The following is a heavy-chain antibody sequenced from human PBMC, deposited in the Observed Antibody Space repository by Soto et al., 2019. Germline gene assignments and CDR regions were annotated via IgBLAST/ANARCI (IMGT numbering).Heavy chain of an antibody. CDR3: GRDLLATASARWYFYYGLDV. J-gene: IGHJ6*01. V-gene: IGHV4-59*02. D-gene: IGHD3-3*02. Sequence: SETLPLTCSVFGASVNSYYWSWHRQYPGMGLELIGHIFNSRTIHYNPSRKSRVTMSVDSSKNQVSLKMNSVTAADTTIYYCGRDLLATASARWYFYYGLDVCRQGTAVTVSS. CDR1: GASVNSYY. CDR2: IFNSRTI.